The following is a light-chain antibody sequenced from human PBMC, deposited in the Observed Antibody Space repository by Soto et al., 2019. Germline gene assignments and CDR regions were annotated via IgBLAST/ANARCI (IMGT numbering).Light chain of an antibody. CDR2: AAS. J-gene: IGKJ1*01. CDR3: QQSYRTPPT. CDR1: QSVYSY. Sequence: DIQLTQSPSSLSASVGDRVTITCRASQSVYSYLSWCQQKPGKAPKVLIYAASNLQSGGPSRFSGSGSGTDFTFTISSLQPEDFATYYCQQSYRTPPTFGQGTKVEIK. V-gene: IGKV1-39*01.